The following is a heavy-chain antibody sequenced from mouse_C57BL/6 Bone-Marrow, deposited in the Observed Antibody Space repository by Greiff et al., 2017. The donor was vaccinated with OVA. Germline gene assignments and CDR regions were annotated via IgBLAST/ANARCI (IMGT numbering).Heavy chain of an antibody. CDR2: IDPEDGET. D-gene: IGHD2-14*01. V-gene: IGHV14-2*01. Sequence: EVKLMESGAELVKPGASVKLSCTASGFNIKDYYMDWVKQRTEQGLEWIGRIDPEDGETKYAPKFQGKATITADTSSNTAYLQLSSLTSEYTAVYYCARREVLPWFAYWGQGTLVTVSA. CDR1: GFNIKDYY. CDR3: ARREVLPWFAY. J-gene: IGHJ3*01.